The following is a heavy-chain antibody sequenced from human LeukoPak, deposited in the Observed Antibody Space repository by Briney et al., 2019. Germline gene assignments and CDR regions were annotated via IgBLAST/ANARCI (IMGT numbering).Heavy chain of an antibody. CDR1: GGSFSGYY. J-gene: IGHJ4*02. CDR3: ARDLYYYGSGSSKSFDY. Sequence: SETLSLTCAVYGGSFSGYYWSWIRQPPGKGLEWIGEINHSGSTNYNPSLKSRVTISVDTSKNQFSLKLSSVTAADTAVYYCARDLYYYGSGSSKSFDYWGQGTLVTVSS. CDR2: INHSGST. V-gene: IGHV4-34*01. D-gene: IGHD3-10*01.